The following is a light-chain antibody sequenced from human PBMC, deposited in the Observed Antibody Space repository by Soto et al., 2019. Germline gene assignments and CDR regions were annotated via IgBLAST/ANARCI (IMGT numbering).Light chain of an antibody. J-gene: IGLJ1*01. CDR1: SSDIGAYNY. Sequence: QSVLTQPASVSGSPGQSITVSCTGTSSDIGAYNYVSWYQQHPGKAPKLLIFEVTNRPSGISNRFSGSKSGSTASLTISELQTEDEADYYCSSYRRGSTLVFGTGTKVTVL. V-gene: IGLV2-14*01. CDR3: SSYRRGSTLV. CDR2: EVT.